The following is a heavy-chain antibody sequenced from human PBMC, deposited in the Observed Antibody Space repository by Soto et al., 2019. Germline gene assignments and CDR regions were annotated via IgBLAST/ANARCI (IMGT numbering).Heavy chain of an antibody. D-gene: IGHD2-21*02. J-gene: IGHJ4*02. Sequence: QVQLVQSGAEVKKPGSSVKVSCKASGGTFSSYTISWVRQAPGQGLEWMGRIIPILGIANYAQKFQGRVTITADKSTRTAYRELSSLRSEDTAVYYCARNGGGDCGGDCYSGYWGQGTLVTVSS. V-gene: IGHV1-69*02. CDR2: IIPILGIA. CDR3: ARNGGGDCGGDCYSGY. CDR1: GGTFSSYT.